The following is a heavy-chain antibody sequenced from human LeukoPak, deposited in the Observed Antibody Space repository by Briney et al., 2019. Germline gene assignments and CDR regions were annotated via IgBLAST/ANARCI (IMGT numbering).Heavy chain of an antibody. V-gene: IGHV1-18*01. J-gene: IGHJ4*02. D-gene: IGHD2-2*01. CDR2: ISAYNGNT. CDR3: ARGRYGSSTSCYPARY. Sequence: ASVKVSCKASGYTFTSYGISWVRQAPGQGLEWKGWISAYNGNTNNAQKLQGRVTMTTDTSTSTAYMELRSLRSDDTAVYYCARGRYGSSTSCYPARYWGQGTLVTVSS. CDR1: GYTFTSYG.